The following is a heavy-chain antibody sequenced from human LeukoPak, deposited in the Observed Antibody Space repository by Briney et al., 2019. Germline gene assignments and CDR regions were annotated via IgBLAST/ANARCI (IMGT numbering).Heavy chain of an antibody. CDR2: ISSSSSTI. CDR1: GFTFSSYS. V-gene: IGHV3-48*02. CDR3: ARYCSGGSCYQYYYGMYV. J-gene: IGHJ6*02. D-gene: IGHD2-15*01. Sequence: GGSLRLSCAASGFTFSSYSMNWVRQAPGKGPEWVSYISSSSSTIYYADSVKGRFTISRDNAKNSLYLQMNSLRDEDTAVYYCARYCSGGSCYQYYYGMYVWGQGTTVTVSS.